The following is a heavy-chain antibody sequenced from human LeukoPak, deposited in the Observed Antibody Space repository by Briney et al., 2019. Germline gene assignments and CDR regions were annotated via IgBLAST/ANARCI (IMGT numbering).Heavy chain of an antibody. V-gene: IGHV1-69*13. CDR3: ARGLGAARPGYYYYYYMDV. D-gene: IGHD6-6*01. CDR2: IIPIFGTA. J-gene: IGHJ6*03. Sequence: SVKVSCKASGGTFSSYAISWVRQAPGQGLEWMGGIIPIFGTANYAQKFQGRVTITADESTSTAYMELSSLRSEDTAVYYCARGLGAARPGYYYYYYMDVWGKGTTVTVSS. CDR1: GGTFSSYA.